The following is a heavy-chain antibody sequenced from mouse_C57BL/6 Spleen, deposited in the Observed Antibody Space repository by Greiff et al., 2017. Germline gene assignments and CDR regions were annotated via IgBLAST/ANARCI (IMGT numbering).Heavy chain of an antibody. J-gene: IGHJ3*01. Sequence: DVKLQESGEGLVKPGGSLKLSCAASGFTFSSYAMSWVRQTPEKRLEWVAYISSGGDYIYYADTVKGRFTISRDNARNTLYLQMSSLKSEDTAMYYCTRDIYDYDAWFAYWGQGTLVTVSA. CDR3: TRDIYDYDAWFAY. CDR2: ISSGGDYI. D-gene: IGHD2-4*01. CDR1: GFTFSSYA. V-gene: IGHV5-9-1*02.